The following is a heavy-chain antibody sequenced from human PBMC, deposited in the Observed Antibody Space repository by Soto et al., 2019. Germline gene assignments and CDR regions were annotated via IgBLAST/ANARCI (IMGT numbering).Heavy chain of an antibody. CDR3: AKAPRATVTSDYYYGMDV. Sequence: EVQLLESGGGLVQPGGSLRLSCAASGFTFSSYAMSWVRQAPGKGLEWVSAISGSGGSTYYADSVKGRFTISRDNSKNTLYRQMNSLRADDTAVYYCAKAPRATVTSDYYYGMDVWGQGTTVTVSS. V-gene: IGHV3-23*01. CDR1: GFTFSSYA. D-gene: IGHD4-17*01. J-gene: IGHJ6*02. CDR2: ISGSGGST.